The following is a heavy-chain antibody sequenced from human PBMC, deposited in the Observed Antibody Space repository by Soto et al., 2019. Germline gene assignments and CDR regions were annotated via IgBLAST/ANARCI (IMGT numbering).Heavy chain of an antibody. Sequence: VQLLESGGGLAQPGGSLRLSCAASGFTFSSYTMSWVRHAPGKGLEWVSSISGSGGSTHYADSVKGRFTISRDNSKNTLYLQMNSLRAEDTAVYYCAKDWSDNSGYENFDYWGQGTLVTVSS. D-gene: IGHD3-22*01. CDR2: ISGSGGST. V-gene: IGHV3-23*01. CDR3: AKDWSDNSGYENFDY. J-gene: IGHJ4*02. CDR1: GFTFSSYT.